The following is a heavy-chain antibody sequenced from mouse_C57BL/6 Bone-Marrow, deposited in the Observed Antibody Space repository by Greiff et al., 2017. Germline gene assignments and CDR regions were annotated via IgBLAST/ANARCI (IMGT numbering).Heavy chain of an antibody. CDR3: ARKGQLRLSFAY. D-gene: IGHD3-2*02. J-gene: IGHJ3*01. V-gene: IGHV1-69*01. Sequence: VQLQQPGAELVMPGASVKLSCKASGYTFTSYWMHWVKQRPGQGLEWIGEIDPSDSYTNYNQKFKGKSTLTVDKSSSTAYMQLSSLTSEASAVYYCARKGQLRLSFAYWGQGTLVTVSA. CDR2: IDPSDSYT. CDR1: GYTFTSYW.